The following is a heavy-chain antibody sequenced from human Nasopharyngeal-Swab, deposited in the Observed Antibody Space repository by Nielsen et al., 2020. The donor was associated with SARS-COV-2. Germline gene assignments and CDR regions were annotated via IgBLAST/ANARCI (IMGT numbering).Heavy chain of an antibody. CDR3: AREGYSSSWSVYYFDY. D-gene: IGHD6-13*01. CDR1: GFTFSSYG. Sequence: GGSLRLSCATSGFTFSSYGMHWVRQVPGKGLEWVAVIWYDGSNKYYADSVKGRFTISRDNSKNTLYLQMNSLRAEDTAVYYCAREGYSSSWSVYYFDYWGQGTLVTVSS. CDR2: IWYDGSNK. V-gene: IGHV3-33*01. J-gene: IGHJ4*02.